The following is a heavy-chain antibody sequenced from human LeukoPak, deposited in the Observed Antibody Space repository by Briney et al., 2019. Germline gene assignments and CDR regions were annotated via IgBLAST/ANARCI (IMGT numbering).Heavy chain of an antibody. Sequence: GGSLRLSCAVSGFTFSSYGMHWVRQAPGKGLEWVAVISYDGSNKYYADSVKGRFTISRDNSKNTLYLQMNSLRAEDTAVYYCANFSSGWGNYYYYYGMDVWGQGTTVTVSS. CDR3: ANFSSGWGNYYYYYGMDV. CDR2: ISYDGSNK. CDR1: GFTFSSYG. V-gene: IGHV3-30*18. D-gene: IGHD6-19*01. J-gene: IGHJ6*02.